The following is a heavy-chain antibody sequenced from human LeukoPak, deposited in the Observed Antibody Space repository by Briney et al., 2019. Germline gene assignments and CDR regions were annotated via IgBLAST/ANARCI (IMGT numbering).Heavy chain of an antibody. CDR3: ARDMGSGSNYYYYGMDV. J-gene: IGHJ6*02. D-gene: IGHD3-3*01. Sequence: GASVKVSCKASGYTFTSYGIRWVRQAPGQGLEWMGWISAYNGNTNYAQKLQGRVAMTTDTSTSTAYMELRSLRSDDTAVYYCARDMGSGSNYYYYGMDVWGQGTTVTVSS. CDR2: ISAYNGNT. CDR1: GYTFTSYG. V-gene: IGHV1-18*01.